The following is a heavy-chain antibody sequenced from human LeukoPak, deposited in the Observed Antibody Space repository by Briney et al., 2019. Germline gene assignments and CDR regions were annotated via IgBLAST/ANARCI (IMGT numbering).Heavy chain of an antibody. D-gene: IGHD1-14*01. CDR2: IEQDGSAS. CDR3: AIGAYDSPSEH. J-gene: IGHJ4*02. V-gene: IGHV3-7*05. CDR1: GLTLRGNW. Sequence: PGGSLRLSCAALGLTLRGNWMSWSRQAPGKGLQWVASIEQDGSASYYVDSVKGRFTISRDNAKNSVYLQINRRRAHYAAVYYSAIGAYDSPSEHWGQGTLVTVSS.